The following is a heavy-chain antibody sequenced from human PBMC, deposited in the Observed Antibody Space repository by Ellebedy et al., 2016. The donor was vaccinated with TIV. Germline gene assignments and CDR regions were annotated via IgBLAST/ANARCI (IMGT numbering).Heavy chain of an antibody. Sequence: GESLKISCAASGFTVSSNYMSWVRQAPGKGLEWVSVIYSGGSTYYADSVKGRFTISRDNSKNTLYLQMNSLRAEDTAVYYCARWRNDFWSGYYNGPWYFDLWGRGTLVTVSS. D-gene: IGHD3-3*01. CDR3: ARWRNDFWSGYYNGPWYFDL. V-gene: IGHV3-66*01. CDR2: IYSGGST. J-gene: IGHJ2*01. CDR1: GFTVSSNY.